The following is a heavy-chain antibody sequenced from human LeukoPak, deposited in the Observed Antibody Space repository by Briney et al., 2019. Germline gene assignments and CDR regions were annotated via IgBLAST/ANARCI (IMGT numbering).Heavy chain of an antibody. CDR3: ARDLKFRAVAASSFDY. CDR1: GYTFTGYY. D-gene: IGHD6-19*01. CDR2: INPNSGGT. J-gene: IGHJ4*02. V-gene: IGHV1-2*06. Sequence: ASVKVSCKASGYTFTGYYMHWVRQAPGQGLEWMGRINPNSGGTNYAQKFQGRVTMTRDASISTAYMELSRLRSDDTAVYYCARDLKFRAVAASSFDYWGQGTLVTVSS.